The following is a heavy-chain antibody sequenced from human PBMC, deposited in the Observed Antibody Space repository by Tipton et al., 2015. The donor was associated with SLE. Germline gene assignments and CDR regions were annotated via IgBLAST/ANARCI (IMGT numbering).Heavy chain of an antibody. CDR1: GGSISSSSYY. Sequence: TLSLTCTVSGGSISSSSYYWGWIRQPPGKGLEWIGSIYYSGSTYYNPSLKSRVTISVDTSKNQFSLKLSSVTAADTAVYYCARDREQWLVRRADAFDIWGQGTMVTVSS. V-gene: IGHV4-39*07. CDR3: ARDREQWLVRRADAFDI. J-gene: IGHJ3*02. D-gene: IGHD6-19*01. CDR2: IYYSGST.